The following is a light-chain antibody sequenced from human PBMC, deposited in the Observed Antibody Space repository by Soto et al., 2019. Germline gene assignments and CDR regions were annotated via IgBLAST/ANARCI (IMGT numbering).Light chain of an antibody. V-gene: IGLV1-36*01. CDR2: YDD. Sequence: QSVLTQPPSVAAAPRQRVTISCSGSSFNIGDNAVNWYQQFPGKAPKLLIYYDDLLPSGVSDRFSGSKSGTSASLAISGLQSDDEADYYCSAWDDTLNGFVFGTGTKLTVL. J-gene: IGLJ1*01. CDR1: SFNIGDNA. CDR3: SAWDDTLNGFV.